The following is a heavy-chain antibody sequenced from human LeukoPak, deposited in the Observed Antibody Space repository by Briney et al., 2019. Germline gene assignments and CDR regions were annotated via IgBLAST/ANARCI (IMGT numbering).Heavy chain of an antibody. CDR3: ATDGGSGSYHNWFDP. CDR2: FDREDGET. Sequence: GASVKVSCKILGHSLSETSMHWVRQAPGKGLEWMGGFDREDGETVYAQKFQGRVTMTDDTSTDTAYMELSSLTSDNTAAYYCATDGGSGSYHNWFDPWGQGTLVTVSS. CDR1: GHSLSETS. J-gene: IGHJ5*02. V-gene: IGHV1-24*01. D-gene: IGHD1-26*01.